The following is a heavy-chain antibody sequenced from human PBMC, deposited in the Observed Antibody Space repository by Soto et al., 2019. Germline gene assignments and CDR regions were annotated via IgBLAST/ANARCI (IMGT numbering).Heavy chain of an antibody. Sequence: EVQLVESGGGLVQPGGSLRLSCAASGFVFSTYSMNWVRQAPGKGLEWVSYISSSSITIYYADSVQGRFTISRDNAKNSLYLQVNSLRDEDTAVYYCARPAGRVDYLDYWGQGTLVTVSS. CDR2: ISSSSITI. D-gene: IGHD2-15*01. V-gene: IGHV3-48*02. CDR3: ARPAGRVDYLDY. CDR1: GFVFSTYS. J-gene: IGHJ4*02.